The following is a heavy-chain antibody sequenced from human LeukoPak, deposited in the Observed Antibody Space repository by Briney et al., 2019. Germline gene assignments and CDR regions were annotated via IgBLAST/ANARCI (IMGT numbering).Heavy chain of an antibody. V-gene: IGHV1-2*02. J-gene: IGHJ5*02. Sequence: ASVKVSCKASGYTFTGSYMHWVRQAPGQGLEWMGWIYPSSGGTNYAQKFQGRVTMTRDTSISTAYMELSSLRSDDTAVYYCARSNIATRRGDNWFDLWGQGTLVTVSS. CDR1: GYTFTGSY. CDR2: IYPSSGGT. CDR3: ARSNIATRRGDNWFDL. D-gene: IGHD6-6*01.